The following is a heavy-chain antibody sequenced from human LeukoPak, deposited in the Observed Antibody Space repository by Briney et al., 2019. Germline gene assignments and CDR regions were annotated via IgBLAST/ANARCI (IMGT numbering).Heavy chain of an antibody. CDR2: ISYEGGTQ. J-gene: IGHJ5*02. CDR1: GVTLSPYG. V-gene: IGHV3-30*18. Sequence: GGSLRLSCAASGVTLSPYGMHWVRQAPGKGLEWVAVISYEGGTQHYADSVKGRFIISRDNPRNTLYLQMNILRTEDTAVYYCAKEGTPQVSYWYDLWGQGTQVIVSS. D-gene: IGHD2-2*01. CDR3: AKEGTPQVSYWYDL.